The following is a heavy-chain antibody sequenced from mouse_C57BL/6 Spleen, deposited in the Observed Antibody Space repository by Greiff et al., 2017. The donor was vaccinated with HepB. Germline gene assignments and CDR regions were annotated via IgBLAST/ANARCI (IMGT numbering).Heavy chain of an antibody. J-gene: IGHJ3*01. CDR3: AREGTGTGFDD. CDR2: ISDGGSYT. V-gene: IGHV5-4*01. D-gene: IGHD4-1*01. CDR1: GFTFSSYA. Sequence: EVNVVESGGGLVKPGGSLKLSCAASGFTFSSYAMSWVRQTPEKRLEWVATISDGGSYTYYPDNVKGRFTISRDNTKNNLYLQMSHLKSEDTAMYKWAREGTGTGFDDWGQGTLVTVSA.